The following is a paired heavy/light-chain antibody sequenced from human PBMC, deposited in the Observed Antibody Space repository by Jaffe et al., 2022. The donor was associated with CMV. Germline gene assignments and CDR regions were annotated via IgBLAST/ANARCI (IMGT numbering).Light chain of an antibody. CDR3: QVCDGGSDVV. V-gene: IGLV3-9*01. Sequence: SYELAQPLSVSVALGQTARISCGGNNIGAKNVHWYQQRPGQAPVLVIYRDTNRPSGIPERISGSNSGNTATLTISRAQAGDEADYYCQVCDGGSDVVFGGGTTLTVL. J-gene: IGLJ2*01. CDR1: NIGAKN. CDR2: RDT.
Heavy chain of an antibody. CDR2: IDWDDDK. CDR1: GFSLSTTGMC. Sequence: QVTLRESGPALVKPTQTLTLTCTFSGFSLSTTGMCVSWIRQPPGKALEWLARIDWDDDKDYNTSLKSRLTISKDTSKNQVVLTMTNMDPVDTATYYCARITNDILTGYYQFFDYWGQGTLVTVSS. V-gene: IGHV2-70*13. CDR3: ARITNDILTGYYQFFDY. D-gene: IGHD3-9*01. J-gene: IGHJ4*02.